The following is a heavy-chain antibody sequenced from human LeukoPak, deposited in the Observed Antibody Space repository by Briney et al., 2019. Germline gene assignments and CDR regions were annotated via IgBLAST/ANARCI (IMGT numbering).Heavy chain of an antibody. D-gene: IGHD6-25*01. V-gene: IGHV3-30*18. CDR2: ISYDGSNK. Sequence: PGGSLRLSCAASGFTFSSYGMHWVRQAPGKGLEWVAVISYDGSNKYYADSVKGRFTISRDNSKNTLYLQMDSLRAEDTAVYYCAKVGPIAAASYYYYYMDVWGKGTTVTVSS. CDR1: GFTFSSYG. CDR3: AKVGPIAAASYYYYYMDV. J-gene: IGHJ6*03.